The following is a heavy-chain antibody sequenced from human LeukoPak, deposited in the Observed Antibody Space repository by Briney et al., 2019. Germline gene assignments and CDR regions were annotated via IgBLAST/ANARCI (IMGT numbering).Heavy chain of an antibody. D-gene: IGHD2-21*02. CDR2: ISGSSSTI. CDR3: ARDPYCGGDCYANYYYCGMDV. J-gene: IGHJ6*02. CDR1: GFTFSSYS. Sequence: GGSLRLSCAASGFTFSSYSMNWVRQAPGKGLEWVSYISGSSSTIYYADSVKGRFTISRDNAKNSLYLQMNSLRDEDTAVYYCARDPYCGGDCYANYYYCGMDVWGQGTTVTVPS. V-gene: IGHV3-48*02.